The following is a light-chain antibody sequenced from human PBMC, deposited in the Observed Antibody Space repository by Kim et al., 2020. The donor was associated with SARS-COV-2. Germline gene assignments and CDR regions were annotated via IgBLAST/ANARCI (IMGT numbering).Light chain of an antibody. Sequence: QSALTQPPSASGSPGQSVTISCTGTSSDVGGYNYVSWYQHHPGKAPKLMIYEVSKRPSGVPDRFSGSKSGNTASLTVSGLQADDEAYYYCCSYAGSNNLVFGGGTQLTVL. CDR2: EVS. CDR3: CSYAGSNNLV. CDR1: SSDVGGYNY. J-gene: IGLJ2*01. V-gene: IGLV2-8*01.